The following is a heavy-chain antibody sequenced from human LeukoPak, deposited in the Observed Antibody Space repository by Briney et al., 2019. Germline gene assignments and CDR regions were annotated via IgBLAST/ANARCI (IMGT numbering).Heavy chain of an antibody. V-gene: IGHV3-73*01. CDR3: TRVVFRFGIDY. CDR2: IRSTANGYAT. Sequence: GGSLRLSCAASGFTFSGSALHWVRQASGKGLEWVGRIRSTANGYATAYAASVKGRFTISRDDSKNTAYLQMDSLKTEDTAVYYCTRVVFRFGIDYWGQGTLVTVSS. CDR1: GFTFSGSA. D-gene: IGHD3-10*01. J-gene: IGHJ4*02.